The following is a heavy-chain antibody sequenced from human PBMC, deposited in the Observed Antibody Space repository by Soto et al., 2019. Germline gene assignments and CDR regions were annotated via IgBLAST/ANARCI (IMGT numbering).Heavy chain of an antibody. D-gene: IGHD3-22*01. Sequence: SETRSLTCTVSGGSISSYIYYWGWIRQRPGKGLEWIGNIHYSGSTYYDSSLKSRVTISVDTSKIQFSLKLSSVTAADTAVYYCASQHYYDSSGYYVVYWGQGTLVTVS. CDR3: ASQHYYDSSGYYVVY. CDR2: IHYSGST. V-gene: IGHV4-39*01. J-gene: IGHJ4*02. CDR1: GGSISSYIYY.